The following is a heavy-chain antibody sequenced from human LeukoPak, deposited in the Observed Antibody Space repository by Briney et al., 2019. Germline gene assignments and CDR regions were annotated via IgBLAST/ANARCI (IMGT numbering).Heavy chain of an antibody. CDR1: GFTFSWYW. CDR3: SRGGNHDLDY. V-gene: IGHV3-7*01. Sequence: GGSLRLSCAASGFTFSWYWMSWVRQAPGKGLECVANIKEDGSEKYYVDSVKGRFTISRDNAKNSLYLQMNSLRVEDTAIYYCSRGGNHDLDYWGQGTLVTVSS. J-gene: IGHJ4*02. D-gene: IGHD1-26*01. CDR2: IKEDGSEK.